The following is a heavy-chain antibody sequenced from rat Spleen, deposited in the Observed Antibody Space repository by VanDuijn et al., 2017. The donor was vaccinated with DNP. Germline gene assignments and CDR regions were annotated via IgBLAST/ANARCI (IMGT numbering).Heavy chain of an antibody. V-gene: IGHV5-20*01. J-gene: IGHJ2*01. Sequence: EVQLVESGGGLVQPGRSLKLSCAASGFTFSNYDMAWVRQAPTKGLEWVASISYDGGSTYYRDSMKGRFTISRDNAKSSLYLQMDSLRSEDTATYYCTTPPVFDYWGQGVMVTVSS. CDR1: GFTFSNYD. D-gene: IGHD3-2*01. CDR3: TTPPVFDY. CDR2: ISYDGGST.